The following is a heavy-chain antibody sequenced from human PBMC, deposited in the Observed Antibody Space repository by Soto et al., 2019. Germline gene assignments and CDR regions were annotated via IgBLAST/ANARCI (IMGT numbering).Heavy chain of an antibody. V-gene: IGHV3-30-3*01. CDR3: ARVASSSWYWDAFDI. CDR2: ISYDGSNK. Sequence: QVQLVESGGGVVQPGRSLRLSCAASGFTFSSYAMHWVRQAPGKGLEWVAVISYDGSNKYYADSVKGRFTISRDNSKNTLYLQMNSLRAEDTAVYYCARVASSSWYWDAFDIWGQGTMVTVSS. D-gene: IGHD6-13*01. CDR1: GFTFSSYA. J-gene: IGHJ3*02.